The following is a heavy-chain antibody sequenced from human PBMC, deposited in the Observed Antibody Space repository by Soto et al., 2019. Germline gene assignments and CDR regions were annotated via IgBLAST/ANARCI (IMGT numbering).Heavy chain of an antibody. Sequence: EVLLLESGGGLVQPGGSLRLSCEASGFSFSSFAMNWVRQAPGKGLEWVSAIGDSGASTYYADSVKGRFTISRDNSRNTLYLQLNRPRADDPAVYYCAKGVELDVWGNGTTVTVSS. J-gene: IGHJ6*04. CDR3: AKGVELDV. D-gene: IGHD1-26*01. CDR2: IGDSGAST. V-gene: IGHV3-23*01. CDR1: GFSFSSFA.